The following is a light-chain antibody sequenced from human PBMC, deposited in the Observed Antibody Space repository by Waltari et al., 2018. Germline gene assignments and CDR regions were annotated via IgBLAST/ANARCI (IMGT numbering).Light chain of an antibody. CDR1: QGINNY. CDR2: GAS. Sequence: DIQMTQSPSSLSASVGDRVTITCRAIQGINNYLAWFQKKPGKGPKSLIYGASSLQSGVPSKFSGSGSGTDFTLTISSLQPEDFATYYCLQYSSYPLTFGQGTRLEIK. J-gene: IGKJ5*01. V-gene: IGKV1-16*02. CDR3: LQYSSYPLT.